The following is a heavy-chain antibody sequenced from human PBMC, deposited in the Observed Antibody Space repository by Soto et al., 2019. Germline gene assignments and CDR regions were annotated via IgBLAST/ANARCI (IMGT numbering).Heavy chain of an antibody. CDR1: GFTFDDYG. CDR3: ARVKGGYDLGNYFDY. V-gene: IGHV3-20*01. D-gene: IGHD5-12*01. CDR2: LNWNGGST. J-gene: IGHJ4*02. Sequence: EVQLVESGGGVVRPGGSLRLSCAASGFTFDDYGMIWVRQAPGKGLEWGSGLNWNGGSTGYADSVKGRFTISRDNAKSSLYLQMNSLRAEDTALYHCARVKGGYDLGNYFDYWGQGTLVTVSS.